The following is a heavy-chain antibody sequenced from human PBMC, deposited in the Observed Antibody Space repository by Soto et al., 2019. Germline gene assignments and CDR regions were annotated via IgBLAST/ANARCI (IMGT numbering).Heavy chain of an antibody. CDR2: ISGSGGST. CDR1: GFTFSSYA. CDR3: AKDRWGIVAVPAAIFAFDI. Sequence: GGSLRLSCAASGFTFSSYAMSWVRQAPGKGLEWVSAISGSGGSTYYADSVKGRFTISRDNSKNTLYLQMNSLRAEDTAVYYCAKDRWGIVAVPAAIFAFDIWGQGTMVTVSS. J-gene: IGHJ3*02. V-gene: IGHV3-23*01. D-gene: IGHD2-2*01.